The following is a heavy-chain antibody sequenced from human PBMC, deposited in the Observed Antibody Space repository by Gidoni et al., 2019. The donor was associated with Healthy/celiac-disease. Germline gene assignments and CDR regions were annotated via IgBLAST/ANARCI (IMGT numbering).Heavy chain of an antibody. CDR1: GFTLSSYG. Sequence: QVQLVESGGGVVPPGGSLRLSWSAAGFTLSSYGMPWVRQAPGKGLEWVAFIRYDGSNKYYADSVKGRFTISRDNSKNTLYLQMNSLRAEDTAVYYCAKAGGDPAYYFDYWGQGTLVTVSS. V-gene: IGHV3-30*02. D-gene: IGHD2-21*01. CDR3: AKAGGDPAYYFDY. CDR2: IRYDGSNK. J-gene: IGHJ4*02.